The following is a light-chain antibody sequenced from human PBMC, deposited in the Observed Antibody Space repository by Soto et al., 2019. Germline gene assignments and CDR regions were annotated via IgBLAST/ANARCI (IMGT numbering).Light chain of an antibody. Sequence: IQITQSPSTLSGSLVDRVTITCRASQTISSWLDWYQKKPGKAPKLLIYKASSLESGVPSRLSGSGYGTELTITISRMQPDDFESYYCQQYDSYSWTFGQGTKVDIK. J-gene: IGKJ1*01. CDR2: KAS. CDR1: QTISSW. CDR3: QQYDSYSWT. V-gene: IGKV1-5*03.